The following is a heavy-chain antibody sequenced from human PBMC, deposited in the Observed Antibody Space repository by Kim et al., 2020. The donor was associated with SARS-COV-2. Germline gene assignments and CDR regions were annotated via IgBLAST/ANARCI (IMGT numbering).Heavy chain of an antibody. CDR2: GGTK. Sequence: GGTKEYAASVKGKFTISRDDSRSVAYLQMNSLQTEDTAVYYCSRGLYDYWGQGTLVTVSS. D-gene: IGHD3-16*01. CDR3: SRGLYDY. V-gene: IGHV3-49*02. J-gene: IGHJ4*02.